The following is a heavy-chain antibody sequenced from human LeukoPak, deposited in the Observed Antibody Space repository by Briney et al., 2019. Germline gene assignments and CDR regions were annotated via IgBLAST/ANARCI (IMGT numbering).Heavy chain of an antibody. CDR3: ARHDDSSGYYFPHDAFDI. V-gene: IGHV4-39*01. J-gene: IGHJ3*02. CDR2: IYYSGST. D-gene: IGHD3-22*01. CDR1: GGSISSSSYY. Sequence: LGSLSLTCTVSGGSISSSSYYWGWIRQPPGKGLEWIGLIYYSGSTYYNPSLKSRVTLSVDTSKNQFSLKLRSVTAADTAVYYCARHDDSSGYYFPHDAFDIWGQGTMVTVS.